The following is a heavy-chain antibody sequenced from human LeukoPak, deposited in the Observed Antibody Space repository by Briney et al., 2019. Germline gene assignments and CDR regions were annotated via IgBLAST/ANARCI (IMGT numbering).Heavy chain of an antibody. CDR2: IYPGDSDT. CDR1: GYSFTSYW. J-gene: IGHJ3*02. CDR3: ARGDPVTRGAFDI. Sequence: PGESLEISCKGSGYSFTSYWIGWVRQMPGKGLERMGIIYPGDSDTRYSPSFQGQVTISADKSISTAYLQWSSLKASDTAMYYCARGDPVTRGAFDIWGQGTMVTVSS. V-gene: IGHV5-51*03. D-gene: IGHD2-21*02.